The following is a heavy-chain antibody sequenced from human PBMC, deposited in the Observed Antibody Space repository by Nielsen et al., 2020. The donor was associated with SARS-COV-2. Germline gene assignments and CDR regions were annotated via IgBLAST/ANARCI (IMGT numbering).Heavy chain of an antibody. CDR3: ARDSGWWGLYYYYGMDV. Sequence: SQTLSLTCAISGDSVSSNSAAWNWIRQSPSRGLEWLGRTYYRSKWYNDYAVSVKSRITINPDTSKNQFSLQLNSVTPEDTAVYYCARDSGWWGLYYYYGMDVWGQGTTVTVSS. CDR1: GDSVSSNSAA. V-gene: IGHV6-1*01. J-gene: IGHJ6*02. CDR2: TYYRSKWYN. D-gene: IGHD6-13*01.